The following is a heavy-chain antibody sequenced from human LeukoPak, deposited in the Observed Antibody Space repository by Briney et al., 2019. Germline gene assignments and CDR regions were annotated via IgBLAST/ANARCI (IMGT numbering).Heavy chain of an antibody. CDR1: GITFSDTW. Sequence: TSGGPLRLSCAASGITFSDTWMSWLPRAPGKGLEWLARIQSIVNDRTTDYAAPVNGRFTVSRDDSKDMVFLQMNSLETEDTAVYYCTTHYRPGSHNNIFDYWGQGTLVTVSS. J-gene: IGHJ4*02. CDR3: TTHYRPGSHNNIFDY. V-gene: IGHV3-15*01. D-gene: IGHD3-10*01. CDR2: IQSIVNDRTT.